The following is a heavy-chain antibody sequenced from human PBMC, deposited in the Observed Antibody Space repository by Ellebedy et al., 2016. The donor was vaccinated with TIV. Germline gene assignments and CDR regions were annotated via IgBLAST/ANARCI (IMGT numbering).Heavy chain of an antibody. J-gene: IGHJ3*02. Sequence: GESLKISCKGSGYRFTSYWIGWVRQMHGKGLEWMRLIYPDDSDTKYSPSFQGRVTISADKSISTAYLQWSSLKASDTAMYYCARQQNSGSYSHGYDIWGQGTMVTVSS. V-gene: IGHV5-51*01. CDR3: ARQQNSGSYSHGYDI. CDR2: IYPDDSDT. D-gene: IGHD1-26*01. CDR1: GYRFTSYW.